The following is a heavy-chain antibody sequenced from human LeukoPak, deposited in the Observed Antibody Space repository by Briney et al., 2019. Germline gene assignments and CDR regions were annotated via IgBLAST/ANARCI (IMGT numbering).Heavy chain of an antibody. Sequence: SETLSLTCAVYGGSFSGYYWSWIRQPPGKGLEWIGEINHSGSTNYNPSLKSRVTISVDTSKNQFSLKLSSVTAADTAVYYCARDGTAADREYFQHWGQGTLVTVSS. D-gene: IGHD6-13*01. J-gene: IGHJ1*01. V-gene: IGHV4-34*01. CDR1: GGSFSGYY. CDR2: INHSGST. CDR3: ARDGTAADREYFQH.